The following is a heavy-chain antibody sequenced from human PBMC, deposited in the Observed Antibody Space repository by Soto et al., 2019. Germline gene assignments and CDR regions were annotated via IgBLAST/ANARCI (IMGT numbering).Heavy chain of an antibody. Sequence: PSETLSLTCTVSGGSISSYYWSWIRQPPGKGLEWIGYIYYSGSTNYNPSLKSRVTISVDTSKNQFSLKLSSVTAADTAVYYCARTNNWNYGYFDYWGQGTLVTVSS. V-gene: IGHV4-59*01. D-gene: IGHD1-7*01. CDR1: GGSISSYY. CDR2: IYYSGST. CDR3: ARTNNWNYGYFDY. J-gene: IGHJ4*02.